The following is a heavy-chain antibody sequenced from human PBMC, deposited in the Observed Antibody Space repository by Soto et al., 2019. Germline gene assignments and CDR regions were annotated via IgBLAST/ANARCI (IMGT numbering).Heavy chain of an antibody. CDR1: GYSFTNYW. D-gene: IGHD2-2*01. Sequence: GESLKISCKGSGYSFTNYWIGWVRQMPGKGLEWMGSIYPGYSDTRYSPSFQGQVTISVDKSISTAYLQWSSLKASDTAMYYCARHDVCSTNICHKWFDPWGQGTLVTVSS. CDR2: IYPGYSDT. V-gene: IGHV5-51*01. J-gene: IGHJ5*02. CDR3: ARHDVCSTNICHKWFDP.